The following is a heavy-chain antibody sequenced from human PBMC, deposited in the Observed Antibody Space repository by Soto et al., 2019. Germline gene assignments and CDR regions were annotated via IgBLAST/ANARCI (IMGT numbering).Heavy chain of an antibody. D-gene: IGHD1-26*01. Sequence: ASVKVSCKASGYTFTSYDINWVRQATGQGLEWMGWMNPNSGNTGYAQKFQGRVTMTRNTSISTAYMELSSLRSEDTAVYYCARGARYSGSYFGSYWGQGTLVTVSS. CDR1: GYTFTSYD. CDR3: ARGARYSGSYFGSY. CDR2: MNPNSGNT. V-gene: IGHV1-8*01. J-gene: IGHJ4*02.